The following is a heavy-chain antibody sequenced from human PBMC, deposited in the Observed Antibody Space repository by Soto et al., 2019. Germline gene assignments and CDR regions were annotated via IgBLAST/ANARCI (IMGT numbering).Heavy chain of an antibody. CDR2: IYYSGST. V-gene: IGHV4-39*01. D-gene: IGHD3-10*01. CDR1: GGSISSSSYY. CDR3: ARPATMVRGVDYYYYGMDV. Sequence: SETLSLTCTVSGGSISSSSYYWGWIRQPPGKGLEWIGSIYYSGSTYYNPSLKSRVTISVDTSKNQFSLKLSSVTAADTAVYYCARPATMVRGVDYYYYGMDVWGQGTTVTVSS. J-gene: IGHJ6*02.